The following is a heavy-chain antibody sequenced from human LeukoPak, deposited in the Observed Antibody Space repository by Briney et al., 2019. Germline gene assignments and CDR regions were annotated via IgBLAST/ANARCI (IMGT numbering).Heavy chain of an antibody. V-gene: IGHV5-51*01. Sequence: GESLKISCKASGFSFTTHWIGWVRQMPGKGLEWMGSIYPGDSDTRYSPSFKGQVTTSADKSISTAYLQWSSLRASDTAMYFCARRLYSGDSMTAFDYWGQGTLVTVSS. CDR2: IYPGDSDT. CDR1: GFSFTTHW. D-gene: IGHD1-26*01. CDR3: ARRLYSGDSMTAFDY. J-gene: IGHJ4*02.